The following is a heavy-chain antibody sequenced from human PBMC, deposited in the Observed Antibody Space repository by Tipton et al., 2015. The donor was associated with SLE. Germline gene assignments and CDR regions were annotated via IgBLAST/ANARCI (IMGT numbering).Heavy chain of an antibody. CDR1: GDSVTSYF. D-gene: IGHD1-26*01. Sequence: TLSLTCTVSGDSVTSYFWSWIRQPPGKGLEWIGYIYYSGSTNYNPSLKSRVTISVDTSKNQFSLKLSSVTAADTAMYYCARHFHDGTHSVYFDYWGQGTLVTVSS. CDR2: IYYSGST. J-gene: IGHJ4*02. CDR3: ARHFHDGTHSVYFDY. V-gene: IGHV4-59*08.